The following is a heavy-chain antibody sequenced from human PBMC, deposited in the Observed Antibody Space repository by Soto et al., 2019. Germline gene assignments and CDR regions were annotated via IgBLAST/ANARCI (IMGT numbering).Heavy chain of an antibody. D-gene: IGHD3-3*01. CDR1: GGSISSGGYY. V-gene: IGHV4-31*03. J-gene: IGHJ4*02. Sequence: QVQLQESGPGLVKPSQTLSLTCTVSGGSISSGGYYWSWIRQHPGKGLEWIGYIYYSGSTDYNPSLKGRVTISVDTSKNQFSLKLSSVTAADTAVYYCARGGGRDVLRFLEWLPHFDYWGQGTLVTVSS. CDR3: ARGGGRDVLRFLEWLPHFDY. CDR2: IYYSGST.